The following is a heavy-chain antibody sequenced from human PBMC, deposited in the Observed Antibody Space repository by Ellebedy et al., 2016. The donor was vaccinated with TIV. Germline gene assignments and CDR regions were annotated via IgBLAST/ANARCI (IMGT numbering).Heavy chain of an antibody. J-gene: IGHJ4*02. D-gene: IGHD2-15*01. Sequence: GESLKISCAASGFTFSSYSMNWVRQAPGKGLVWVSGISGSGDSTYYADSVKGRFTISRDNAQNTLFLQMNSLRVEDTAVYYCARGWSTPDSWGQGTLVIVSS. CDR3: ARGWSTPDS. CDR2: ISGSGDST. CDR1: GFTFSSYS. V-gene: IGHV3-23*01.